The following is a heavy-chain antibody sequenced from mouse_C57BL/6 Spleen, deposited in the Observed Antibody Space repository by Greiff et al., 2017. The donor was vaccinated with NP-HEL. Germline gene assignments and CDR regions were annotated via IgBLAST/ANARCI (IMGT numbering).Heavy chain of an antibody. V-gene: IGHV1-55*01. Sequence: QVQLQQPGAELVKPGASVKMSCKASGYTFTSYWITWVKQRPGQGLEWIGDIYPGSGSTNYNEKFKSKATLTVDTSSSTAYMQLRSLTSEDSAVYYCARGGDGDRDFDYWGQGTTLTVSS. D-gene: IGHD2-13*01. J-gene: IGHJ2*01. CDR1: GYTFTSYW. CDR3: ARGGDGDRDFDY. CDR2: IYPGSGST.